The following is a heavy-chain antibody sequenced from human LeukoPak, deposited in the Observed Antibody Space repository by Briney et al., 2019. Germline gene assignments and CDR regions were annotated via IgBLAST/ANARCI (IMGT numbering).Heavy chain of an antibody. V-gene: IGHV1-18*01. CDR2: INTSNGYS. J-gene: IGHJ4*02. CDR3: ARELSQWEPAAYY. CDR1: GYVFITYG. Sequence: GASVKVSCKASGYVFITYGINWVRQAPGQGLEWMGWINTSNGYSDYAQNFQCRITMTTDTSTDTVYMELGSLSSDDTAVYYCARELSQWEPAAYYWGQGTLVTVSS. D-gene: IGHD2-2*01.